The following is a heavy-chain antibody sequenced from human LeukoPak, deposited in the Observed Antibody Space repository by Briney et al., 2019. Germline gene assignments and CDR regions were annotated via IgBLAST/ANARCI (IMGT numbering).Heavy chain of an antibody. D-gene: IGHD3-16*02. Sequence: GGSLRLSCAASGFTFSSYVMSWVRQAPGKGLEWVSVISATATYYADSVKGRFTISRDTSRNTLYLQMNSLRADDTAVYYCAKGQGSGSYPFDYWGQGTLVTVSS. CDR1: GFTFSSYV. J-gene: IGHJ4*02. V-gene: IGHV3-23*01. CDR2: ISATAT. CDR3: AKGQGSGSYPFDY.